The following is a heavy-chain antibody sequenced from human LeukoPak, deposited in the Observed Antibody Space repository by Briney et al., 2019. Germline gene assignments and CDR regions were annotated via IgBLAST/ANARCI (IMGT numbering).Heavy chain of an antibody. CDR3: ARVGGCRSTSCSWKYYNYYMDV. Sequence: PAGTLTLTCAASGVSISSHYRSWVRQPPGKGLEWIGDICYGGSTNYNASLKCQVTIAMDTSKSQFSLKLSSVTAAVTAVYYCARVGGCRSTSCSWKYYNYYMDVWGKGTTVTVSS. CDR1: GVSISSHY. CDR2: ICYGGST. D-gene: IGHD2-2*01. V-gene: IGHV4-59*11. J-gene: IGHJ6*03.